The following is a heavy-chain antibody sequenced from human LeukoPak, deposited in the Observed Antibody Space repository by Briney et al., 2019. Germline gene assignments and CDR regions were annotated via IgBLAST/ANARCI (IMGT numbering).Heavy chain of an antibody. CDR2: ISWNSGSI. Sequence: PGGSLRLSCAASGFTFDDYAMHWVRQAPGKGLEWVSGISWNSGSIGYADSVKGRFTISRDNAKNSLYLQMNSLRAEDTALYYCAKDLNTAMAQGGAFDIWGQGTMVTVSS. D-gene: IGHD5-18*01. CDR1: GFTFDDYA. V-gene: IGHV3-9*01. J-gene: IGHJ3*02. CDR3: AKDLNTAMAQGGAFDI.